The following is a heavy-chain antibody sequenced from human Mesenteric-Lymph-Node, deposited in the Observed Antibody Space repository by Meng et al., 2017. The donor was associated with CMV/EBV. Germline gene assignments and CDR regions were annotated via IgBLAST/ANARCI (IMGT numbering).Heavy chain of an antibody. CDR2: ISSSSSYT. J-gene: IGHJ4*02. D-gene: IGHD1-26*01. V-gene: IGHV3-21*01. Sequence: GGSLRLSCAASGFTFSSYSMNWVRQAPGKGLEWVSSISSSSSYTYYADSVKGRFTISRDNSKNTLYLQMNSLRAEDTAVYYCARSVGGVFDYWGQGTLVTVSS. CDR3: ARSVGGVFDY. CDR1: GFTFSSYS.